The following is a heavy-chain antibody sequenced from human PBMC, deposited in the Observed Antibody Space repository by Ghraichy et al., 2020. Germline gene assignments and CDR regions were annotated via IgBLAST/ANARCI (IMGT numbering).Heavy chain of an antibody. V-gene: IGHV4-39*01. Sequence: SETLSLTCTVSGGSISSSSYYWGWIRQPPGKGLEWIGSIYYSGSTYYNPSLKSRVTISVDTSNNQFSLKLSSVTAADTAVYYCARPLGENYGAPLFDYWGQGTLGTVSS. CDR2: IYYSGST. CDR1: GGSISSSSYY. D-gene: IGHD1-7*01. CDR3: ARPLGENYGAPLFDY. J-gene: IGHJ4*02.